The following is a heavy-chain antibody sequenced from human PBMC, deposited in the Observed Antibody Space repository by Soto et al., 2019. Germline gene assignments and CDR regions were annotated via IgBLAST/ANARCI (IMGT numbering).Heavy chain of an antibody. J-gene: IGHJ4*01. CDR1: GFTFSNYA. Sequence: QVQLVESGGGVVQPGRSLRLSCAASGFTFSNYAMHWVRQAPGKGLEWVTVISSDGNNKYYADSVKGRFTISRDNSKNTLYLQVFSLRAEDTAVYYCASERRGGNSGYYLDYWGQGTLVTVTS. V-gene: IGHV3-30-3*01. CDR3: ASERRGGNSGYYLDY. CDR2: ISSDGNNK. D-gene: IGHD2-21*02.